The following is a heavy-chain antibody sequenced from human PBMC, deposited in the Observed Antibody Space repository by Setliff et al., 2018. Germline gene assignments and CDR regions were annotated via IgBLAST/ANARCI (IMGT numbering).Heavy chain of an antibody. Sequence: GASVKVSCKASGGTFSILVFSWVRQAPGQGLEWMGGIIPMFDKARYAQKFQGRVTITADESTTTVFMELSNLRSEDTAVYFCARGLSTDTDSWGQGTLVTVSS. V-gene: IGHV1-69*13. D-gene: IGHD4-4*01. CDR2: IIPMFDKA. CDR1: GGTFSILV. J-gene: IGHJ4*02. CDR3: ARGLSTDTDS.